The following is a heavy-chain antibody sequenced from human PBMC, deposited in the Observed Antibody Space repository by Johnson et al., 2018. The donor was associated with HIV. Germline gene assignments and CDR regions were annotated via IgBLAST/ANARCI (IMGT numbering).Heavy chain of an antibody. D-gene: IGHD6-13*01. CDR3: AKAVGRQQLVQDAFDI. J-gene: IGHJ3*02. Sequence: VQLVESGGGLVEPGGSLRLSCAVSGFNFNNAWMSWVRQAPGKGLEWLGRIKSKTDGGTTDYAAPVKGRFTISRDDSKNTLYLQMNSLRAEDTAVYYCAKAVGRQQLVQDAFDIWGQGTMVTVSS. CDR2: IKSKTDGGTT. V-gene: IGHV3-15*01. CDR1: GFNFNNAW.